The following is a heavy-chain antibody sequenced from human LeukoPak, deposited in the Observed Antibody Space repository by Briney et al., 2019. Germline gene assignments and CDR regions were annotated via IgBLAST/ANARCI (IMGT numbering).Heavy chain of an antibody. CDR3: ARSETTYYYDSSVYFYYYYGMDV. V-gene: IGHV3-7*01. Sequence: PGGSLRLSCAASGFTFSNYWMTWVRQAPGKGLEWVANIKQDGSKKYYVDSVKGRFTISRDNAKNSLYLQMNSLRAEDTAVYYCARSETTYYYDSSVYFYYYYGMDVWGQGTTVTVSS. CDR2: IKQDGSKK. CDR1: GFTFSNYW. D-gene: IGHD3-22*01. J-gene: IGHJ6*02.